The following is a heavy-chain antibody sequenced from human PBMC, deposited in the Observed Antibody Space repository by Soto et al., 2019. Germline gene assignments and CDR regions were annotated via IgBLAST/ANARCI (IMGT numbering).Heavy chain of an antibody. CDR3: ARGAYYDFWSGYPALDAFDI. J-gene: IGHJ3*02. Sequence: KPSETLSLTCTVSGGSISSYYWSWIRQPAGKGLEWIGRIYTSGSTNYNPSLKSRVTMSADTSKNQFSLKLSSVTAADTAVYYCARGAYYDFWSGYPALDAFDIWGQGTMVTVSS. D-gene: IGHD3-3*01. CDR1: GGSISSYY. V-gene: IGHV4-4*07. CDR2: IYTSGST.